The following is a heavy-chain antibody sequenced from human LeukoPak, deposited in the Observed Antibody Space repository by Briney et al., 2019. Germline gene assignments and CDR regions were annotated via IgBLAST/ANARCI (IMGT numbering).Heavy chain of an antibody. CDR3: AKNLLSLWLIDN. CDR1: GFTFNDHY. V-gene: IGHV3-11*01. CDR2: ISRGGSTV. Sequence: GGSLRLSCAASGFTFNDHYMSWFRQAPGKGLEWLSYISRGGSTVYYADSVKGRFTISRDNAKNSLYLQMNSLRAEDTALYYCAKNLLSLWLIDNWGQGTLVTVSS. D-gene: IGHD2-21*01. J-gene: IGHJ4*02.